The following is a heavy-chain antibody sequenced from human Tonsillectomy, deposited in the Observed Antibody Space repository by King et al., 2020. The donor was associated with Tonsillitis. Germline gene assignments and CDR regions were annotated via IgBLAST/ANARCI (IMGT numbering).Heavy chain of an antibody. CDR3: ANGFGDSSGYYFYYFDS. Sequence: VQLVESGGGVVQPGRSLRLSCAASGFTFSSYAMHWVRQAPGKGLEWVAVISYDGSNEYYADSVKGRFTISSDNSKNTLYLQMNSLSSEDTAMYYCANGFGDSSGYYFYYFDSWGQGTLVTVSS. CDR2: ISYDGSNE. J-gene: IGHJ4*02. V-gene: IGHV3-30-3*01. CDR1: GFTFSSYA. D-gene: IGHD3-22*01.